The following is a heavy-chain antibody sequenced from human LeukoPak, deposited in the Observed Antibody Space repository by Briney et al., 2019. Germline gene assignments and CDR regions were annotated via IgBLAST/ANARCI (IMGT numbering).Heavy chain of an antibody. CDR2: IIPVFDTT. D-gene: IGHD3-10*01. CDR1: GGTFSSYG. CDR3: ASGLIMVRGVIAYYYYMDV. V-gene: IGHV1-69*13. Sequence: SVKVSCKVSGGTFSSYGFSWVRQAPGQGLEWMGGIIPVFDTTKNAQKFQDRVTITADESTGTVYMELSSLTSEDTAVYYCASGLIMVRGVIAYYYYMDVWGKGTTVTISS. J-gene: IGHJ6*03.